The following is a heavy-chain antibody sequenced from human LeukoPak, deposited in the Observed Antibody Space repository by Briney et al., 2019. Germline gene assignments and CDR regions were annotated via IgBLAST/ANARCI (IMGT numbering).Heavy chain of an antibody. J-gene: IGHJ4*02. CDR3: ERGNIVVVTAAIDDDSKEYYFDY. V-gene: IGHV4-34*01. CDR2: INHSGST. Sequence: SETLSLTCAVYGGSFSGYYWSWIRQPPGKGLEWIGEINHSGSTNYNPSLKSRVTISVDTSKNQFSLKLSSVTAADTAVYYWERGNIVVVTAAIDDDSKEYYFDYWGQGTLVTVSS. D-gene: IGHD2-2*01. CDR1: GGSFSGYY.